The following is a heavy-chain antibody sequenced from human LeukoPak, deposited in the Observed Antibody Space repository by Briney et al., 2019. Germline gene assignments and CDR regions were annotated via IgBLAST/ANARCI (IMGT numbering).Heavy chain of an antibody. D-gene: IGHD5-18*01. CDR1: GYTFTSYG. J-gene: IGHJ5*02. CDR3: AREPTAMAPYNWFDP. V-gene: IGHV1-18*04. Sequence: GASVKVSCKASGYTFTSYGISWVRQAPGQGLEWMGWISAYNGNTNYAQKLQGSVTMTTDTSTSTAYMELRSLRSDDTAVYYCAREPTAMAPYNWFDPWGQGTLVTVSS. CDR2: ISAYNGNT.